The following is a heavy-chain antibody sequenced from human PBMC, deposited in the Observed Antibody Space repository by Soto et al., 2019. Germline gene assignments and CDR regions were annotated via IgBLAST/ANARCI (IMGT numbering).Heavy chain of an antibody. V-gene: IGHV4-30-2*01. CDR1: GGSISRGGYS. J-gene: IGHJ5*02. CDR3: AGTYYYYSSGYYWFDP. CDR2: IYHSGST. Sequence: TLSLTCAVSGGSISRGGYSWSWIRQPPGKGLEWIGYIYHSGSTYYNPSLKSRVTISVDRSKNQFSLKLSSVTAADTAVYYCAGTYYYYSSGYYWFDPWGQGTLVTVSS. D-gene: IGHD3-22*01.